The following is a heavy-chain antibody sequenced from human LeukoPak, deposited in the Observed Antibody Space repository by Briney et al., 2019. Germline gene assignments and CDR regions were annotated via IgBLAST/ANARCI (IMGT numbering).Heavy chain of an antibody. CDR2: IYTSGST. CDR1: GGSISSYY. V-gene: IGHV4-4*07. J-gene: IGHJ4*02. Sequence: SETLSLTCTVSGGSISSYYWSWIRQPPGKGLEWIGRIYTSGSTSYNPSLKSRVTMAVDTSKNQFSLKLSSVTAADTAVYYCARVGGATSFDYWGQGTLVTVSS. CDR3: ARVGGATSFDY. D-gene: IGHD1-26*01.